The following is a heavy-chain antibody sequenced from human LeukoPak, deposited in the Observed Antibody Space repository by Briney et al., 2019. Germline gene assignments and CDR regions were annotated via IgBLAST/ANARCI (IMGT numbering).Heavy chain of an antibody. CDR1: GFTFSSYW. Sequence: GGSLRLSCAASGFTFSSYWMSWVRQAPGKGLEWVANMKQDGSEKYYVDSVKGRFTISRDNAKNSLYLQMNSLRAEDTAVYYCARAGFPTAMAYFDYWGQGTLVTVSS. J-gene: IGHJ4*02. D-gene: IGHD5-18*01. V-gene: IGHV3-7*01. CDR3: ARAGFPTAMAYFDY. CDR2: MKQDGSEK.